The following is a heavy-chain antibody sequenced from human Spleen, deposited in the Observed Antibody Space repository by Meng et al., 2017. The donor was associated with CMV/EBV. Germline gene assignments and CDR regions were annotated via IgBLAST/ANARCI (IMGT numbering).Heavy chain of an antibody. D-gene: IGHD5-12*01. V-gene: IGHV1-2*06. Sequence: KASGHTFTAYYIHWVRQAPGQGLEWLGRINPNSGTTNYAQKFEGRVTMTRDTSISAVYMELSSLRSDDTAVYYCARSRSLAAISFKYWGQETLVTVSS. J-gene: IGHJ4*02. CDR2: INPNSGTT. CDR1: GHTFTAYY. CDR3: ARSRSLAAISFKY.